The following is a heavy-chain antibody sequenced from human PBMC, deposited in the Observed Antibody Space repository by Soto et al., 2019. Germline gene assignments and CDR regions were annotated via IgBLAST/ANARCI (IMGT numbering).Heavy chain of an antibody. CDR3: AAGGSYNWNYGWPNWFDP. D-gene: IGHD1-7*01. Sequence: QVQLVQYGAEVKKPGASVKVSCKASGYTFTSYGISSVRQAPGQGLEWMGWISAYNGNTNYAQKLQGRVTMTTDTSTSTAYMELRSLRSDDTAVYYCAAGGSYNWNYGWPNWFDPWGQGTLVTVSS. CDR2: ISAYNGNT. J-gene: IGHJ5*02. V-gene: IGHV1-18*04. CDR1: GYTFTSYG.